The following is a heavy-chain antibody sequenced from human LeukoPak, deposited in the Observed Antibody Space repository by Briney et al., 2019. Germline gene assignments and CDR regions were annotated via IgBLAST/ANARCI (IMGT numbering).Heavy chain of an antibody. D-gene: IGHD4-4*01. CDR3: ARLTTPPFY. Sequence: GGSLRLSCAASGFTFSSYWMHWVRQAPGKGLVWVSRIDNDGRGTSYADSVKGRFTISRDNAKNRLYLQMNSLRAEDTAVYYCARLTTPPFYWGQGTLVTVSS. V-gene: IGHV3-74*01. CDR2: IDNDGRGT. J-gene: IGHJ4*02. CDR1: GFTFSSYW.